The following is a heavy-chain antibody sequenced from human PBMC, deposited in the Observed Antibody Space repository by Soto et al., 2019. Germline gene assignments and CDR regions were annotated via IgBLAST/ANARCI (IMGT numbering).Heavy chain of an antibody. J-gene: IGHJ3*02. CDR2: ISAYNGNT. CDR1: GYTFTSYG. V-gene: IGHV1-18*01. D-gene: IGHD3-3*01. CDR3: ARGSYDFWSGSKGEAFDI. Sequence: ASVKVSCKASGYTFTSYGISWVRQAPGQGLEWMGWISAYNGNTNYAQKLQGRVTMTTDTSKSTAYMELRSLRSDDTAVYYGARGSYDFWSGSKGEAFDIWGQGTMVTVSS.